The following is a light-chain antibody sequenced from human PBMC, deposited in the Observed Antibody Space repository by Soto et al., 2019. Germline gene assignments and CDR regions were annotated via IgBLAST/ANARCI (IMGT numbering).Light chain of an antibody. Sequence: EIVLTQSPGTLSLSPGERATLSCRASQSVSSNYLAWYQQKPGQAPRPLIYGASSRATGIPDRFSGSGAGTDCTLTISRLESEDFAVYYCQQYGSSPGTFGQGTKVEIK. CDR1: QSVSSNY. CDR3: QQYGSSPGT. J-gene: IGKJ1*01. V-gene: IGKV3-20*01. CDR2: GAS.